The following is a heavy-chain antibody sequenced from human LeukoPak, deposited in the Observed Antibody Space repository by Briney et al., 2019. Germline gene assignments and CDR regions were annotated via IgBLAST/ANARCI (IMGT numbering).Heavy chain of an antibody. Sequence: ASETLSLTCTVSGYSISSGYYWGWIRQPPGKGLEWIGSVYHSGTTYYNPSLKSRVTISVDTSKNQFSLKLSSVTAADTAVYYCARGRRRGQYYYDSSGYDPGYWGQGTLVTVSS. D-gene: IGHD3-22*01. J-gene: IGHJ4*02. CDR1: GYSISSGYY. CDR2: VYHSGTT. CDR3: ARGRRRGQYYYDSSGYDPGY. V-gene: IGHV4-38-2*02.